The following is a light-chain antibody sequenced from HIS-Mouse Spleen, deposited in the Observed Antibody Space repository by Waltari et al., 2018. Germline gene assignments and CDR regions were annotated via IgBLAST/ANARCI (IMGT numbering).Light chain of an antibody. CDR2: STS. CDR1: TGAVTSGYY. V-gene: IGLV7-43*01. J-gene: IGLJ3*02. CDR3: LLYYGGAWV. Sequence: QTVVTQEPSLTVSPGGTVTLTCASSTGAVTSGYYPNWFQQKPGQAPRALIYSTSNKQSWTPARFSGSIHGGKAALTLSGVQPEDEAEYYCLLYYGGAWVFGGGTKLTVL.